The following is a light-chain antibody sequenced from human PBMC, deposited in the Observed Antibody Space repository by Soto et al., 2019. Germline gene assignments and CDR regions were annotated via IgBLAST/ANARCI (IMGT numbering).Light chain of an antibody. J-gene: IGKJ5*01. CDR2: KAS. CDR1: QSISSW. CDR3: QQLNSYPPSIT. V-gene: IGKV1-5*03. Sequence: DIQMTQSPSTLSASVGDRVTITCRASQSISSWLAWYQQKPGKAPKLLIYKASSLESGVPSRFSGSGSGTEFTLTISSLQPDDFATYYCQQLNSYPPSITFGQGTRLEIK.